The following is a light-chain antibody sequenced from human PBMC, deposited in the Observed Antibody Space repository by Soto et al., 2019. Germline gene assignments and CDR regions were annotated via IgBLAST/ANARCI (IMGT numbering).Light chain of an antibody. CDR1: QSISSW. CDR2: QAS. V-gene: IGKV1-5*03. CDR3: QEGVA. J-gene: IGKJ4*01. Sequence: DIQMTQSPSTLSASVGDRVTITCRASQSISSWLAWYQQKPGKAPKLLIYQASSLQSGVPSRFSGRGSAAEFTLNNRSLQPDDLATYHSQEGVAFGGGRKVDIK.